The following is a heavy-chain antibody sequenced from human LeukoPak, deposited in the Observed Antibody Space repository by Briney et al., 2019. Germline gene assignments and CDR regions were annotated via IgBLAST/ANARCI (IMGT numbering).Heavy chain of an antibody. D-gene: IGHD2-21*01. CDR1: GGTFSTYT. CDR3: ASDAFGGGDEYY. CDR2: IIPILGIA. Sequence: ASVKVSCKASGGTFSTYTISWVRQAPGQGLEWMGRIIPILGIANYAQKFQGRVRITADKSTSTAYMELSSLRSEDTAVYYCASDAFGGGDEYYWGQGTLVTVSS. V-gene: IGHV1-69*02. J-gene: IGHJ4*02.